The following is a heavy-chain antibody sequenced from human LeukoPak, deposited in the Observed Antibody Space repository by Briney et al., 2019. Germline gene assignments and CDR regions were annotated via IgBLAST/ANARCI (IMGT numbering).Heavy chain of an antibody. CDR1: GFTFSSYS. D-gene: IGHD5-24*01. J-gene: IGHJ4*02. V-gene: IGHV3-21*01. Sequence: KPGGSLRLSCAASGFTFSSYSMNWVRQAPGKGLEWVSSISSSSSYIYYADSVKGRFTISRDNAMNSLYLQMNSLRAEDTAVYYCARESRTTISPKLDYWGQGTLVTVSS. CDR2: ISSSSSYI. CDR3: ARESRTTISPKLDY.